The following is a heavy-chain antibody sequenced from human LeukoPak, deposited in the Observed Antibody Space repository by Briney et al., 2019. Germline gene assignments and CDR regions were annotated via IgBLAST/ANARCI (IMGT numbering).Heavy chain of an antibody. J-gene: IGHJ4*02. D-gene: IGHD2-2*01. CDR2: ICPGDSET. CDR3: ARLPAASAMRADY. CDR1: GYRVSNSI. Sequence: GESLKISCKGSGYRVSNSIIGWVRQMPGKGLEWVGIICPGDSETRYSPSFQGQVTMSTDQSSSPAYLQWSSLRAPATAMYYCARLPAASAMRADYWGQGTLATVSS. V-gene: IGHV5-51*01.